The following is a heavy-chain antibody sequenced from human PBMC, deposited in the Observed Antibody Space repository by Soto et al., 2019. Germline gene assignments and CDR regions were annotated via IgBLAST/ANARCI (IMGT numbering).Heavy chain of an antibody. CDR2: ISYDGSNK. V-gene: IGHV3-30*18. J-gene: IGHJ4*02. CDR1: GFTFSSYG. CDR3: AKARNWNDYYFDY. D-gene: IGHD1-1*01. Sequence: GGSLRLSCAASGFTFSSYGMHWVRQAPGKGLEWVAVISYDGSNKYYADSVKGRFTISRDNSKNTLYLQMNSLRAEDTAVYYCAKARNWNDYYFDYWGQGTLVTVSS.